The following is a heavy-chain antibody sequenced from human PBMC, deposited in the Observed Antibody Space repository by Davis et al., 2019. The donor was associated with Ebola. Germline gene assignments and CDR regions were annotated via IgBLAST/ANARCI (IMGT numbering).Heavy chain of an antibody. CDR1: GYTFTSYY. Sequence: ASVKVSCKASGYTFTSYYMHWVRQAPGQGLEWMGIINPSGGSTSYAQKFQGRVTMTRDTSTSTVYMELSSLRSEDTAVYYCARGFYDFWSGYNREWFDPWGQGTLVTVSS. CDR3: ARGFYDFWSGYNREWFDP. CDR2: INPSGGST. D-gene: IGHD3-3*01. V-gene: IGHV1-46*01. J-gene: IGHJ5*02.